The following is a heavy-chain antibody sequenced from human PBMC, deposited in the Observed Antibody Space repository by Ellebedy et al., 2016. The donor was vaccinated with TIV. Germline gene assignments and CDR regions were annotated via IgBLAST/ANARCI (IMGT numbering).Heavy chain of an antibody. CDR1: GLTFSSHA. D-gene: IGHD4-23*01. V-gene: IGHV3-23*01. CDR2: ITESGGNT. J-gene: IGHJ3*02. Sequence: GESLKISCEASGLTFSSHAMSWVRQAPGKGLEWVSSITESGGNTYYADSVKGRFTISRDNSKNTLYLQMNSLRAEDTAVYYCARDPVGVGPAFDIWGQGTMVTVSS. CDR3: ARDPVGVGPAFDI.